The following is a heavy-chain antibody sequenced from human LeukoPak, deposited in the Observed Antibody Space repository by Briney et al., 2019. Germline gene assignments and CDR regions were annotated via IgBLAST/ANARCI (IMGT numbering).Heavy chain of an antibody. Sequence: GRSLRLSCAASGFTFSSYAMHWVRQAPGKGLEWVAVISYDGSNKYYADSVKGRFTIPRDNSKNTLYLQMNSLRAEDTAVYYCARDKYSSGWADYWGQGTLVTVSS. D-gene: IGHD6-19*01. V-gene: IGHV3-30*04. CDR2: ISYDGSNK. CDR3: ARDKYSSGWADY. CDR1: GFTFSSYA. J-gene: IGHJ4*02.